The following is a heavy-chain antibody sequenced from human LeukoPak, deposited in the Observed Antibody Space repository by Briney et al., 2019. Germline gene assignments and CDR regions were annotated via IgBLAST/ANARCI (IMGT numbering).Heavy chain of an antibody. CDR2: ISAYNGNT. CDR3: ARVRPYGSGSYYFDY. D-gene: IGHD3-10*01. CDR1: GYTFTSYG. J-gene: IGHJ4*02. Sequence: ASVKVSCKASGYTFTSYGISWVRQAPGQGLEWMGWISAYNGNTNYAQKLQGRATMTTDTSTSTAYMELRSLRSDDTAVYYCARVRPYGSGSYYFDYWGQGTLVTVSS. V-gene: IGHV1-18*01.